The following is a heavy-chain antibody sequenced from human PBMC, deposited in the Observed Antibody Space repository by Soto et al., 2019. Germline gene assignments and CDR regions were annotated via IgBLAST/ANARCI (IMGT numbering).Heavy chain of an antibody. J-gene: IGHJ6*02. Sequence: SVKVSCKASGGTFSSYAISWVRQAPGQGLEWMGGIIPIFGTANYAQKFQGRVTITADESTSTAYMELSSLRSEDTAVYYCALTYTDYYYYGMDVWGQGTTVTVSS. V-gene: IGHV1-69*13. CDR2: IIPIFGTA. CDR1: GGTFSSYA. D-gene: IGHD3-9*01. CDR3: ALTYTDYYYYGMDV.